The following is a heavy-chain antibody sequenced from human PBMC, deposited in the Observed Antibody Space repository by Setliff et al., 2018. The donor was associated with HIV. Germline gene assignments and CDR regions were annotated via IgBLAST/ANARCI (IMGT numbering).Heavy chain of an antibody. D-gene: IGHD2-15*01. CDR2: IYYSGNT. V-gene: IGHV4-59*08. CDR3: ARRVVLSYGYYFDY. Sequence: SETLSLTCTVSGGSISSYYWSWIRQPPGKGLEWIGYIYYSGNTNYNPSLKSRVTISVDTSKKQFSLKLSSVTAADTAVYHCARRVVLSYGYYFDYWGQGTLVTVSS. J-gene: IGHJ4*02. CDR1: GGSISSYY.